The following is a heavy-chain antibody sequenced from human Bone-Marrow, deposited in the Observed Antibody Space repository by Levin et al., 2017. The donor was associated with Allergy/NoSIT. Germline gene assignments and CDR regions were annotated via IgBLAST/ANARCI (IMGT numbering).Heavy chain of an antibody. D-gene: IGHD2-21*02. J-gene: IGHJ6*02. CDR3: ARGYCGSNCYLTKIPMDV. Sequence: HSQTLSLTCNVSGGSIRDSSSYWNWIRQPPGKGLEWIGSIYYSGNTYYNPSLKIRVTISVDTSKNHFSLKLSSVTAADTAVYYCARGYCGSNCYLTKIPMDVWGQGTTVSVSS. CDR2: IYYSGNT. V-gene: IGHV4-39*07. CDR1: GGSIRDSSSY.